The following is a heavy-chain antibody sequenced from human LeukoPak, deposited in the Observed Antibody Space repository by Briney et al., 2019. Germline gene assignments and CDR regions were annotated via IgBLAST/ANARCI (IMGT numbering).Heavy chain of an antibody. Sequence: ASVKVSCKASGYTFTSYYMHWLRQAPGQGLEWMGIINPSGGSTSYAQKFQGRVTMTRDTSTSTVYMELSSLRSEDTAVYYCAREHPLLWFGELLQQQRYNWFDPWCQGTLVTVSS. J-gene: IGHJ5*02. CDR3: AREHPLLWFGELLQQQRYNWFDP. CDR2: INPSGGST. CDR1: GYTFTSYY. V-gene: IGHV1-46*03. D-gene: IGHD3-10*01.